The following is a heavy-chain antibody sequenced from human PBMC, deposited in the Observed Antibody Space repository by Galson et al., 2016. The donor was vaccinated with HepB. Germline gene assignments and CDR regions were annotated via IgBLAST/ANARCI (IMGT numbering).Heavy chain of an antibody. CDR3: ARVVASRDTWNLGKNRCVGYFDS. V-gene: IGHV3-23*01. J-gene: IGHJ4*02. Sequence: SLRLSCAVSGFPFSDFGMTWVRQAPGKGLEWVSYVSGSGGSAYLADSVKGRFSISRDNSKNTLYLQMNSLRGEDTAIYFCARVVASRDTWNLGKNRCVGYFDSWGQGTLVSVSS. CDR2: VSGSGGSA. D-gene: IGHD1-1*01. CDR1: GFPFSDFG.